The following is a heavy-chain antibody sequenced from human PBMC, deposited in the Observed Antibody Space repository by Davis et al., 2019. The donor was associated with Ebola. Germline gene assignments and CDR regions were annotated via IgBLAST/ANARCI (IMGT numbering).Heavy chain of an antibody. D-gene: IGHD2-2*01. Sequence: PGGSLRLSCAASGFTFSRYWMIWVRQAPGKGLEWVATINQNGNEIYYVDSAKGRFTISRDNGRNSLYLHMSSLRSEDTAVYYCAKRELPAAHADYWGQGTLVTVSS. J-gene: IGHJ4*02. CDR2: INQNGNEI. V-gene: IGHV3-7*03. CDR1: GFTFSRYW. CDR3: AKRELPAAHADY.